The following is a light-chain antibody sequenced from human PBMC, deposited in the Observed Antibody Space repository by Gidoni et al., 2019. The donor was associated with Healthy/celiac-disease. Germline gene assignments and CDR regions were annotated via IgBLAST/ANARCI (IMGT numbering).Light chain of an antibody. CDR3: MQALQTPPT. CDR2: LGS. CDR1: QSLLHSNGYNY. V-gene: IGKV2-28*01. Sequence: DIVMTQSPLSLPVTPGEPASISCRSSQSLLHSNGYNYLDWYLQKPGQSPQLLIDLGSNRASGVPDRFSGSGSGTDFTLKISRVEAEDVGVYYCMQALQTPPTFGQGTKPEIK. J-gene: IGKJ2*01.